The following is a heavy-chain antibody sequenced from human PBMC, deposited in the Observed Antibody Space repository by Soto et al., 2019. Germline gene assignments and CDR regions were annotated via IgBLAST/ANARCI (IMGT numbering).Heavy chain of an antibody. CDR3: ARDRDSSGWFDF. Sequence: QVQLVESGGGLVKPGGSLRLSCAASGFTFSDYYMSWIRQAPGKGLEWLSYIGSSTTYTNYAASVKGRFTISRDNAKNSLYLQMNSLRAEDTAVYYCARDRDSSGWFDFWGQGTLVNVSS. CDR1: GFTFSDYY. CDR2: IGSSTTYT. J-gene: IGHJ5*01. D-gene: IGHD6-19*01. V-gene: IGHV3-11*05.